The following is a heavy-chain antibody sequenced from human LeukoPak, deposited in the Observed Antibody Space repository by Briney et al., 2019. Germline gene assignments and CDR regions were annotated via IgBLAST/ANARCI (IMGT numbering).Heavy chain of an antibody. CDR2: IYYSGST. Sequence: SETLSLTCTVSGGSISSYYWSWIRQPPGKGLEWIGYIYYSGSTNYNPSLKSRVTISVDTSKNQFSLKLSSVTAADTAVYYSARGPLTFGGVLLPFDYWGQGTLVTVSS. CDR1: GGSISSYY. V-gene: IGHV4-59*08. J-gene: IGHJ4*02. D-gene: IGHD3-16*01. CDR3: ARGPLTFGGVLLPFDY.